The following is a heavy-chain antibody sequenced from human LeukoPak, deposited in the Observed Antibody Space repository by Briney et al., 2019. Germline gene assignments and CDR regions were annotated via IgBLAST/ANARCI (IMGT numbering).Heavy chain of an antibody. CDR3: ARGVVVLAATPPWFDP. CDR1: GYTFTGYY. D-gene: IGHD2-15*01. Sequence: ASVKVSCKASGYTFTGYYMHWVRQAPGQGLEWMGWINPNSGGTNYAQKFQGRVTMTRDTSISTAYMELSRLRSDDTAVYYCARGVVVLAATPPWFDPWGQGTLVTVFS. J-gene: IGHJ5*02. CDR2: INPNSGGT. V-gene: IGHV1-2*02.